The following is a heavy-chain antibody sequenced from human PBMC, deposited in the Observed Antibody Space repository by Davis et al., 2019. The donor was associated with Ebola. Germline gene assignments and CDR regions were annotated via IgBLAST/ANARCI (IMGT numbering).Heavy chain of an antibody. Sequence: GESLKISCAASGFTFSSYAMSWVRQAPGKGLEWVSAISGSGGSTYYADSVKGRFTISRDNSKNTLYLQMNSLRAEDTAVYYCAKDPQGYSYGRFDYWGQGTLVTVSS. CDR3: AKDPQGYSYGRFDY. V-gene: IGHV3-23*01. D-gene: IGHD5-18*01. CDR1: GFTFSSYA. CDR2: ISGSGGST. J-gene: IGHJ4*02.